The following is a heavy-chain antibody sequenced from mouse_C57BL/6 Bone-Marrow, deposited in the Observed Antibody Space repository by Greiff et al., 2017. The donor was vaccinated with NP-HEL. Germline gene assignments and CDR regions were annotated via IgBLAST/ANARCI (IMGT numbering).Heavy chain of an antibody. CDR2: IWWDDDK. CDR3: ARIPLYYYCSSGAMDY. Sequence: LKESGPGILQPSQTLSLTCSFSGFSLSTFGMGVGWIRQPSGKGLEWLAHIWWDDDKYYNPALKSRLTISKDTSKNQVFLKIANVDTADTATYYCARIPLYYYCSSGAMDYWGQGTSVTVSS. CDR1: GFSLSTFGMG. V-gene: IGHV8-8*01. D-gene: IGHD1-1*01. J-gene: IGHJ4*01.